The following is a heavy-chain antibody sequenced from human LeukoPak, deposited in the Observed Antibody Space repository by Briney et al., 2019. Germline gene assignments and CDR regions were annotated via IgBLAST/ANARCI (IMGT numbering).Heavy chain of an antibody. D-gene: IGHD6-13*01. CDR3: ARDTSSWTLGGY. V-gene: IGHV3-48*04. J-gene: IGHJ4*02. CDR1: GFTFSMYS. CDR2: ISAGSSPI. Sequence: GGSLRLSCAASGFTFSMYSMNWVRQTPGKGLEWISYISAGSSPIHYADSVKGRFTISRDYAKNSLYLQMNSLRAEDTAVYYCARDTSSWTLGGYWGQGTLVTVSS.